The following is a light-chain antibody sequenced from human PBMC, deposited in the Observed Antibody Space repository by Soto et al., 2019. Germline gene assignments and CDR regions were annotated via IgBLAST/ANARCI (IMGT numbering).Light chain of an antibody. CDR2: NAS. CDR1: QNIRSR. CDR3: QHYHRYWT. J-gene: IGKJ1*01. V-gene: IGKV1-5*01. Sequence: DFQMTQSPSTLSASVGDRVTITCRASQNIRSRLAWFQQKPGKDPHLLLYNASSLESGVPQMFSGSGSGTEFTLSISSLQTDYSSTYYCQHYHRYWTFGHGNKVE.